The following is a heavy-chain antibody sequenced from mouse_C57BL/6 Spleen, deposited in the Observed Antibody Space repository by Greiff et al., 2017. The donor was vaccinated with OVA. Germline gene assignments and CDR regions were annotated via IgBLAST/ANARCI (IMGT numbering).Heavy chain of an antibody. J-gene: IGHJ1*03. D-gene: IGHD2-2*01. CDR1: GYTFTSYG. CDR2: IYPRSGNT. V-gene: IGHV1-81*01. Sequence: QVQLQQSGAELARPGASVKLSCKASGYTFTSYGISWVKQRTGQGLEWIGEIYPRSGNTYYNEKFKGKATLTADKSSSTAYMELRSLTSEDSAVYFCARNWLPSDWYFDVWGTGTTVTVSS. CDR3: ARNWLPSDWYFDV.